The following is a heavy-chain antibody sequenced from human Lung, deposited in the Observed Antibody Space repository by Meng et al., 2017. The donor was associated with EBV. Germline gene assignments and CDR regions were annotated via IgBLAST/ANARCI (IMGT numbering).Heavy chain of an antibody. J-gene: IGHJ4*02. V-gene: IGHV7-4-1*02. Sequence: QVQLVQSGSELKKPGALVRVSCKASGYTFTDNVIAWLRQAPGQGPERMGWSNTKTGNPTHARDFTGRFVFSLDTSVSTAYLQINSLKAEDTAVYYCARLGSSPDFWGQGTLVTVSS. CDR1: GYTFTDNV. CDR3: ARLGSSPDF. D-gene: IGHD6-13*01. CDR2: SNTKTGNP.